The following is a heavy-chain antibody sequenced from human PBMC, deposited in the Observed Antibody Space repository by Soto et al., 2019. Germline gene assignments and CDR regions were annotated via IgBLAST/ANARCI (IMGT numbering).Heavy chain of an antibody. CDR2: ISTSSSNI. CDR3: ARETSTGNYYMDV. D-gene: IGHD2-2*01. CDR1: GFSFSYYG. J-gene: IGHJ6*03. V-gene: IGHV3-48*01. Sequence: EVQLVEXGGGLVXPXGSLRLSCAASGFSFSYYGMNWVRQAPGKGLEWVSYISTSSSNIYYADSVKGRFTISRDXAKNSLSLQMNSLRSADTAVYYCARETSTGNYYMDVWGKGTTVTVSS.